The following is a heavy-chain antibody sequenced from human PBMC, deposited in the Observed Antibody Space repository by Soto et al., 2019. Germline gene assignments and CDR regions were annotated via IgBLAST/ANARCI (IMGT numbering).Heavy chain of an antibody. CDR1: GIPLSTSGVG. CDR2: IYWADDK. D-gene: IGHD5-12*01. Sequence: QITLKESGPTLVKPTQTLTLTCTFSGIPLSTSGVGVGWLRQPPGKALEWLALIYWADDKRYSPSLKSRLTITKDTSKIQVVLTMTNMDPVDTATYYCAHHISYSGYDCWFAPWGQGTLVTVSS. J-gene: IGHJ5*02. V-gene: IGHV2-5*02. CDR3: AHHISYSGYDCWFAP.